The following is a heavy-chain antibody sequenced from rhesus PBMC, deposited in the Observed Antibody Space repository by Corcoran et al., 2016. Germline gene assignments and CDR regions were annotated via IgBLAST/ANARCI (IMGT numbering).Heavy chain of an antibody. J-gene: IGHJ5-1*01. D-gene: IGHD2-21*01. Sequence: QVQLQESGPGLVKPSETLSLTCAVSGYSISGYYWSWICQAPGKGLECMGYITYSVSTSYNPSLKSRVTISMDTSTNQFSLKLSSVTAADPAVYYCARGILYWYPTNVCGPVVLVTVSS. V-gene: IGHV4-122*02. CDR2: ITYSVST. CDR3: ARGILYWYPTNV. CDR1: GYSISGYY.